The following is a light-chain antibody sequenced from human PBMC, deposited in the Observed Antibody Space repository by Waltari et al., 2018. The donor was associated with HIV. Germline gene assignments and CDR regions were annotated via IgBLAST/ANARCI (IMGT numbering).Light chain of an antibody. CDR2: DVS. Sequence: HSLLTQPAPIPGYLGQSVPLSCLGSRHDAGGFHYVPWYQTSPDKAPRLVIYDVSNRPSGVSGRFSGSKSGSAASLTISGLQPEDEADYYCCSYSSSGTVLFGGGTRLTVL. CDR1: RHDAGGFHY. V-gene: IGLV2-14*03. J-gene: IGLJ2*01. CDR3: CSYSSSGTVL.